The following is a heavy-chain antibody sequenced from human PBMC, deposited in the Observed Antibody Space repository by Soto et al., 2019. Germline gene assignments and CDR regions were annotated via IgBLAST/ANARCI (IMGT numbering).Heavy chain of an antibody. J-gene: IGHJ6*02. D-gene: IGHD6-19*01. CDR3: AKGAAVAGNYYGMDV. V-gene: IGHV3-30*18. CDR1: GFTFSSYG. CDR2: ISYDGSNK. Sequence: PGGSLRLSCAASGFTFSSYGMHWVRQAPGKGLEWVAVISYDGSNKYYADYVKGRFTISRDNSKNKLYLQMNRLRAEDTALYYCAKGAAVAGNYYGMDVWGQGTTVTVS.